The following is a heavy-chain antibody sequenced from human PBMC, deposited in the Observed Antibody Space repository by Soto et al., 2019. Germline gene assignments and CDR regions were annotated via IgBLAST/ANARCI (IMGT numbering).Heavy chain of an antibody. CDR1: GFTFSSHA. D-gene: IGHD5-12*01. CDR2: IWYDGSKK. V-gene: IGHV3-33*01. Sequence: QVQLVESGGGVVQPGRSLRLSCVASGFTFSSHAMHWVRQAPGKGLEWVAVIWYDGSKKYYADSVKGRFTVARDDSKNPLYLQMNSLRFEDTAVYYCARDPGYSNYDFDYWGQGTLVTVSP. CDR3: ARDPGYSNYDFDY. J-gene: IGHJ4*02.